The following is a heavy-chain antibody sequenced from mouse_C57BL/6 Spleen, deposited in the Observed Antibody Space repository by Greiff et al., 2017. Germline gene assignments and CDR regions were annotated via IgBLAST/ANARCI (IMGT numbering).Heavy chain of an antibody. V-gene: IGHV1-64*01. J-gene: IGHJ2*01. Sequence: VQLQQPGAELVKPGASVKLSCKASGYTFTSYWMHWVKQRPGQGLEWIGMIHPNSGSTNYNAKFKSKATLTVDKSSSTAYMQLSSLTSEDSAVYYCARRDWDYFDYWGQGTTLTVSS. CDR2: IHPNSGST. D-gene: IGHD4-1*01. CDR3: ARRDWDYFDY. CDR1: GYTFTSYW.